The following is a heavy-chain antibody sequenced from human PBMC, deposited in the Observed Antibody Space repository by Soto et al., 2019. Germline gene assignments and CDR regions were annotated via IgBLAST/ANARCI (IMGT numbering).Heavy chain of an antibody. J-gene: IGHJ4*02. CDR3: ARAYSYGYGLYFDY. CDR2: IYYSGSA. D-gene: IGHD5-18*01. V-gene: IGHV4-59*08. CDR1: GGSISSYY. Sequence: SETLSLTCTVSGGSISSYYWSWIQQPPGKGLELIGYIYYSGSANYNPSLKSRVTISVDTSKNQFSLKLSSVTAADTAVYYCARAYSYGYGLYFDYWGQGTLVTVSS.